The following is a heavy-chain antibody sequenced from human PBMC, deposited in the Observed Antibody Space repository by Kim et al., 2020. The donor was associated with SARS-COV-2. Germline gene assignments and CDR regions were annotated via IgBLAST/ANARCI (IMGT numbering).Heavy chain of an antibody. D-gene: IGHD3-10*01. CDR3: AKDQGRVTMVRGVRGYFDL. CDR1: GFTFSSYA. V-gene: IGHV3-23*01. CDR2: ISGSGGST. Sequence: GGSLRLSCAASGFTFSSYAMSWVRQAPGKGLEWVSAISGSGGSTYYADSVKGRFTISRDNSKNTLYLQMNSLRAEDTAVYYCAKDQGRVTMVRGVRGYFDLWGRGTLVTVSS. J-gene: IGHJ2*01.